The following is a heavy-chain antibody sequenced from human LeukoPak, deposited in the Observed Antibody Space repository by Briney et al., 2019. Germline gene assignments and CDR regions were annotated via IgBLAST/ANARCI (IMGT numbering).Heavy chain of an antibody. CDR2: ISYDGSNK. CDR1: GFTFRSYP. D-gene: IGHD2-21*02. Sequence: GGSLRLSCAASGFTFRSYPMHWVRQAPARGLEWVQVISYDGSNKYYADSVKGRFTISRDNSKNTLYLQMNSLRAEDTAVYYCARHSEEVVTALFDYWGQGTLVTVST. J-gene: IGHJ4*02. V-gene: IGHV3-30-3*01. CDR3: ARHSEEVVTALFDY.